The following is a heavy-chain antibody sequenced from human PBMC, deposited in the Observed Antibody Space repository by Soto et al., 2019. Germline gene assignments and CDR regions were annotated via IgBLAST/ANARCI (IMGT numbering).Heavy chain of an antibody. J-gene: IGHJ5*02. Sequence: GASVKLCCTDSGYTLTSCAMQWVRQEKRQRLEWMGWINAGNGNTKYSQRFQGRVAITRDTSASTAYMELSSLRSEDTAVYYCARGDCSGGSCYNWFDPWGQGTLVTVSS. V-gene: IGHV1-3*01. CDR3: ARGDCSGGSCYNWFDP. D-gene: IGHD2-15*01. CDR2: INAGNGNT. CDR1: GYTLTSCA.